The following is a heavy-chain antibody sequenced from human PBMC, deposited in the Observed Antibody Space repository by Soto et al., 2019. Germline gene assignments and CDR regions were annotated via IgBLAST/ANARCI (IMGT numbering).Heavy chain of an antibody. CDR1: GFTISINA. Sequence: PGGALRLSCAASGFTISINAMYWVRQAPGKGLEWVSGISERGDTTHYADSVKVRFTIPRDTSKNTLYLQLNTLRADDTAVYYCAKDKPGTTSFDYWGQGTLVTVSS. D-gene: IGHD1-1*01. CDR2: ISERGDTT. J-gene: IGHJ4*02. V-gene: IGHV3-23*01. CDR3: AKDKPGTTSFDY.